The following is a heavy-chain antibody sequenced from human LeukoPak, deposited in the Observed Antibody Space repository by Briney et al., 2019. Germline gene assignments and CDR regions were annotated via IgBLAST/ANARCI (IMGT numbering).Heavy chain of an antibody. Sequence: ASVKVSCKASGYTFTSYYMHWVRQAPGQGLEWMGIINPSGGSTSYAQKFQGRVTMTRDTSTSTAYMELRSLRSDDTAVYYCARDDSSSTAGDYWGQGTLVTVSS. D-gene: IGHD6-6*01. J-gene: IGHJ4*02. CDR2: INPSGGST. CDR1: GYTFTSYY. CDR3: ARDDSSSTAGDY. V-gene: IGHV1-46*01.